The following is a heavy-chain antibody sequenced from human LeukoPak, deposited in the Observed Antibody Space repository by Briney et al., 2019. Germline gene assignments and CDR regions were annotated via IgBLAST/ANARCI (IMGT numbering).Heavy chain of an antibody. CDR1: GFTFSSYS. D-gene: IGHD6-13*01. V-gene: IGHV3-21*01. CDR3: AGGAAAFNY. J-gene: IGHJ4*02. Sequence: GGSLRLSCAASGFTFSSYSMNWVRQAPGKGLEWVSSISSSSSYIYYADSEKGRFTISRDNAKNSLYLQMNSLRAEDTAVYYCAGGAAAFNYWGQGTLVTVSS. CDR2: ISSSSSYI.